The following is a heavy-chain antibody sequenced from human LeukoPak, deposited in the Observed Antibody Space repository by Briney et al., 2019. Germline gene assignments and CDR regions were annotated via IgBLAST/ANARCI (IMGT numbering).Heavy chain of an antibody. CDR3: ARYQEGGIDAFDI. CDR1: GGSISSSSYY. CDR2: INHSGST. Sequence: SETLSLTCTVSGGSISSSSYYWGWIRQPPGKGLEWIGEINHSGSTNYNPSLKSRVTISVDTSKNQFSLKLSSVTAADTAVYYGARYQEGGIDAFDIWVLGTMVTVSS. D-gene: IGHD2-2*01. J-gene: IGHJ3*02. V-gene: IGHV4-39*07.